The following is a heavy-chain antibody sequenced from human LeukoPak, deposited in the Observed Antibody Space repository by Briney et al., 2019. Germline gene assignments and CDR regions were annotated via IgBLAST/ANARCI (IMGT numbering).Heavy chain of an antibody. Sequence: GGSLRLSCAASGFIFRNFGMTWVRQVPGKGLEWVSTISDSGVTTHYADSVKGRLTISRDNSKSTLYLQMSSLRAVDTAIYYCAKDPSTFLTTGWYFDLWGRGTLVTVSS. CDR3: AKDPSTFLTTGWYFDL. J-gene: IGHJ2*01. D-gene: IGHD4-17*01. CDR1: GFIFRNFG. CDR2: ISDSGVTT. V-gene: IGHV3-23*01.